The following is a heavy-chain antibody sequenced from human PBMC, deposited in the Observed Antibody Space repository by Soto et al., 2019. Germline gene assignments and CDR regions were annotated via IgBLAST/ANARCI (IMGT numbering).Heavy chain of an antibody. CDR1: GYSFTSYW. Sequence: GESLKISCKGSGYSFTSYWISWVRQMPGKGLEWMGRIDPSDSYTNYSPSFQGHVTISADKSISTAYLQWSSLKASDTATYYCASSSTSSEHYYYYYGMDVWGQGTTVTVSS. CDR2: IDPSDSYT. V-gene: IGHV5-10-1*01. CDR3: ASSSTSSEHYYYYYGMDV. J-gene: IGHJ6*02. D-gene: IGHD2-2*01.